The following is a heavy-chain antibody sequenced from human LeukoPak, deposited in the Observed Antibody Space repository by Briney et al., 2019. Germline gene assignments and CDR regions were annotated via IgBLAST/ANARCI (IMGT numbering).Heavy chain of an antibody. CDR2: IYYSGST. V-gene: IGHV4-59*08. CDR1: GGSISSYY. CDR3: AKWITGDHWYFDL. D-gene: IGHD7-27*01. J-gene: IGHJ2*01. Sequence: SETLSLTCTVSGGSISSYYWSWLRQPPGKGLEWIGYIYYSGSTNYNPSLKSRVTISVDTSKNQFSLKLSSVTAADTAVYYCAKWITGDHWYFDLWGRGTLVTVSS.